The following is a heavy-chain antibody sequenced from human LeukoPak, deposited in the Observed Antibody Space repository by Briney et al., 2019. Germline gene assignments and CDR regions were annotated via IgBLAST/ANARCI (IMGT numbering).Heavy chain of an antibody. CDR3: ARNFDYGDHL. Sequence: PGGSLRLSCAASGFAFSRYWIHWVRQAPGKGLVWDSRISPDGTNTGYADSVKGRFTISRDNAKNTLYLQLNSLRVEDTAIYHCARNFDYGDHLWGQGTLVIVSS. V-gene: IGHV3-74*01. D-gene: IGHD4-17*01. J-gene: IGHJ5*02. CDR2: ISPDGTNT. CDR1: GFAFSRYW.